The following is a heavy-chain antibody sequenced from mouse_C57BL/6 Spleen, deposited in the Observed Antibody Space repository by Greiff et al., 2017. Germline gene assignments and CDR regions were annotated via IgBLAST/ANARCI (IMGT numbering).Heavy chain of an antibody. CDR2: IYPRDGST. J-gene: IGHJ1*03. V-gene: IGHV1-78*01. CDR3: ARGPYYYGSSYGYFDV. Sequence: QVQLQQSDAELVKPGASVKISCKVSGYTFTDHTIHWMKQRPEQGLEWIGYIYPRDGSTKYNEKFKGKATLTADKSSSTAYMQLNSLTSEDSAVXFCARGPYYYGSSYGYFDVWGTGTTVTVSS. CDR1: GYTFTDHT. D-gene: IGHD1-1*01.